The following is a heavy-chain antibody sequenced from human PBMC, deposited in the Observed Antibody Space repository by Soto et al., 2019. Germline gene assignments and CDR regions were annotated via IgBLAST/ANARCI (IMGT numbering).Heavy chain of an antibody. V-gene: IGHV4-4*02. Sequence: SETLSLTCAVSGGSISSSNWWSWVRQPPGKGLEWIGEIYHSGSTNYNPSLKSRVTISVDKSKNQFSLKLSSVTAADTAVYYCARDWRPTVTTWWFDPWGQGTLVTVSS. D-gene: IGHD4-4*01. CDR2: IYHSGST. CDR3: ARDWRPTVTTWWFDP. J-gene: IGHJ5*02. CDR1: GGSISSSNW.